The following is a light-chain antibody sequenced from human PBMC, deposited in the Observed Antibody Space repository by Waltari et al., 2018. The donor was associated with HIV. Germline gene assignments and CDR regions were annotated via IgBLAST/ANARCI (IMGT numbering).Light chain of an antibody. CDR3: CSYAGSYGGV. CDR1: SSAVGGYNY. J-gene: IGLJ1*01. CDR2: DVS. V-gene: IGLV2-11*01. Sequence: QSALTQPRSVSGSPGQSVPISCTGTSSAVGGYNYVSWYQQHPGKAPKLMIYDVSKRPSGVPDRFSGSKAGNTAALTISGLQAEDEADYYCCSYAGSYGGVFGTGTKVTVL.